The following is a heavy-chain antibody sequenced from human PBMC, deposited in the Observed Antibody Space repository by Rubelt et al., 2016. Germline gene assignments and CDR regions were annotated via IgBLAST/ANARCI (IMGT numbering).Heavy chain of an antibody. Sequence: QVQLQQWGAGLLKPSETLSLTCAVYGGSFSGYYWSWIRQPPGKGLEWIGSIYYSGSTYYNPSLKSRVSIFVDTSKTQFSLKLSSVTAADTAVYYCARKYCSSTSCYEHYFDYWGQGTLVTVSS. D-gene: IGHD2-2*01. CDR3: ARKYCSSTSCYEHYFDY. J-gene: IGHJ4*02. CDR1: GGSFSGYY. V-gene: IGHV4-34*01. CDR2: IYYSGST.